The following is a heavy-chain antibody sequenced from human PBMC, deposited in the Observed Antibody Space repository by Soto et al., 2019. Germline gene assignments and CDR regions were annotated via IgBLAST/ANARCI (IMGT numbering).Heavy chain of an antibody. CDR2: ISGSGGST. D-gene: IGHD3-16*01. V-gene: IGHV3-23*01. J-gene: IGHJ4*02. CDR1: GFTFSSYA. Sequence: GGSLRLSCAASGFTFSSYAMSWVRQAPGKGLEWVSAISGSGGSTYYADSVKGRFTIARDNSKNTLYLQMNSLRAEDTAVYYCAKGYELGWITYFDYWGQGTLVTVSS. CDR3: AKGYELGWITYFDY.